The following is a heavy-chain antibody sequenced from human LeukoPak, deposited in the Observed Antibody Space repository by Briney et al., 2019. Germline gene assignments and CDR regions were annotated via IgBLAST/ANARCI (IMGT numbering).Heavy chain of an antibody. CDR3: ARVGSYKGTTNYYMDV. J-gene: IGHJ6*03. CDR2: IIPIFGTA. V-gene: IGHV1-69*13. D-gene: IGHD1-26*01. Sequence: ASVKVSCKASGGTFSSYAISWVRQAPGQGLEWMGGIIPIFGTANYAQKFQGRVTITADESTSTAYMELSSLRSEDTAVYYCARVGSYKGTTNYYMDVWGKGTTVTISS. CDR1: GGTFSSYA.